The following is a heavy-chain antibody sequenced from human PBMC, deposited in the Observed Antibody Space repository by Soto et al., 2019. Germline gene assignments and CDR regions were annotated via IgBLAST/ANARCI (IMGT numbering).Heavy chain of an antibody. J-gene: IGHJ6*02. CDR2: ISAYNGNT. CDR1: GYTFTSYG. V-gene: IGHV1-18*01. CDR3: ARGRDSGYLDYYYGMDV. D-gene: IGHD5-12*01. Sequence: QVQLVQSGAEVKKPGASVKVSCKASGYTFTSYGISWVRQASGQGLEWMGWISAYNGNTNYAQKLQGRVTMTTDTSTSTAYMELRSLRSDDTAVYYCARGRDSGYLDYYYGMDVWGQGTTVTVSS.